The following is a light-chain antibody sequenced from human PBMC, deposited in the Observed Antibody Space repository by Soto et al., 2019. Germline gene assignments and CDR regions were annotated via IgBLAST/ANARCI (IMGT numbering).Light chain of an antibody. Sequence: EIVLTQSPGTLSLSPGERATLSCRASQSVSSSYLAWYQQKPGQAPRLLIYGASSRATGIPDRFSGSGSGTDFTLTISSLEPEDFAVYYCQQYGSSPRVTFGGGTQVEIK. V-gene: IGKV3-20*01. CDR1: QSVSSSY. CDR2: GAS. J-gene: IGKJ4*01. CDR3: QQYGSSPRVT.